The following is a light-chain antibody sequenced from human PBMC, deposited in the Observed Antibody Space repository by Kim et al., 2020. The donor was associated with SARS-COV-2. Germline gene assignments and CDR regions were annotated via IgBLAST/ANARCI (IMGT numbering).Light chain of an antibody. J-gene: IGLJ3*02. V-gene: IGLV3-9*01. Sequence: SYELTQPLSVSVAQGQTAKISCGGPNIGDKNVHWYQQKPGQAPVLVIYRDFNRPPGIPERFSGSNSGITATLTITRAQGEDEADYYCQIWDIRTVVFGGGTQLTVL. CDR1: NIGDKN. CDR3: QIWDIRTVV. CDR2: RDF.